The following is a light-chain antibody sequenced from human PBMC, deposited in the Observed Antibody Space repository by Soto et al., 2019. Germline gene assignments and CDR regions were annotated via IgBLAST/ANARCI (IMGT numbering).Light chain of an antibody. CDR1: SSNIGSHT. J-gene: IGLJ2*01. CDR3: AAWDDTLNGVI. Sequence: QSVLTQPHSASGTPGQRITISCSGSSSNIGSHTVNWHQQVPGTAPKLLIYSNNERPSGVPDRFSGSKSGTSASLAISGLQPGDEADYYCAAWDDTLNGVIFGGGTKVTV. V-gene: IGLV1-44*01. CDR2: SNN.